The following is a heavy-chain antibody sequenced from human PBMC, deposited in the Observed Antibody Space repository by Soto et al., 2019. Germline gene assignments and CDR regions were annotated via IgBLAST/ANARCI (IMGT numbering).Heavy chain of an antibody. CDR1: GFTFSSYA. D-gene: IGHD5-12*01. V-gene: IGHV3-23*01. CDR2: ISGSGGST. J-gene: IGHJ5*02. CDR3: AKGEMATIRNSFDP. Sequence: GGSLRLSCAASGFTFSSYAMSWVRQAPGKGLEWVSAISGSGGSTYYADSVKGRFTISRDNSKNTLYLQMSNLRAEDTAIYYCAKGEMATIRNSFDPWGQGTLVTVSS.